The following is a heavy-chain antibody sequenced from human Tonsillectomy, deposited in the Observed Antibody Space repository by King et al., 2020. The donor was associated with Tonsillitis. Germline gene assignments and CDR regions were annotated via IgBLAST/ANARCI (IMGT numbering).Heavy chain of an antibody. CDR2: ISYDGSKK. Sequence: VQLVESGGGVVQPGRSLRLSCAASGFTFSSYGMHWVRQAPGKGLEWVAVISYDGSKKYYADSVKGRFTISRDNSKNTVYLQMNSLRAEDTAVYYCAIDLLAVVVPAALDYWGQGPLVTVSS. CDR1: GFTFSSYG. CDR3: AIDLLAVVVPAALDY. J-gene: IGHJ4*02. D-gene: IGHD2-2*01. V-gene: IGHV3-30*03.